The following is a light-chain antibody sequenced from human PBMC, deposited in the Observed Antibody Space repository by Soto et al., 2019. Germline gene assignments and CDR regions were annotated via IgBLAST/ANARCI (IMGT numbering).Light chain of an antibody. J-gene: IGKJ1*01. Sequence: IPLTQSPSSLSASVGDRVTITCRASPATASFLAWYQQKPGTVPKLLIYGASTLQSGVPSRFSGSRSGTDYTLTIASLQPEDFATYYCQQHNGSPWTFGQGTQVEIK. CDR3: QQHNGSPWT. CDR1: PATASF. CDR2: GAS. V-gene: IGKV1-9*01.